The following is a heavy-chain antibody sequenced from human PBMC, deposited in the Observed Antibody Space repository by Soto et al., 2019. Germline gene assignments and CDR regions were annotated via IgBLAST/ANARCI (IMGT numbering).Heavy chain of an antibody. CDR1: GFTFSGSA. V-gene: IGHV3-73*01. J-gene: IGHJ4*02. CDR2: IRSKANSYAT. Sequence: HPGGSLRLSCAASGFTFSGSAMHWVRQASGKGLEWVGRIRSKANSYATAYAASVKGRFTISRDDSKNTAYLQMNSLKTEDTAVYYCTRRTYSSGWFFDYWGQGTLVTVSS. D-gene: IGHD6-19*01. CDR3: TRRTYSSGWFFDY.